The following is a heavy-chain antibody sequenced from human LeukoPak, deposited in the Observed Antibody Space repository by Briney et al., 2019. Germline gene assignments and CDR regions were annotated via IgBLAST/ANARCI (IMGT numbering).Heavy chain of an antibody. V-gene: IGHV3-9*01. Sequence: PGRSLRLSCAASGFTFDDYAMHWVRQAPGKGLEWVSCISWNSGSIGYADSVKGRFTISRDNAKNSLYLQMNSLRAEDTALYYCAKARVMVYYYYGMDVWGQGTTVTVSS. CDR2: ISWNSGSI. J-gene: IGHJ6*02. CDR3: AKARVMVYYYYGMDV. D-gene: IGHD2-8*01. CDR1: GFTFDDYA.